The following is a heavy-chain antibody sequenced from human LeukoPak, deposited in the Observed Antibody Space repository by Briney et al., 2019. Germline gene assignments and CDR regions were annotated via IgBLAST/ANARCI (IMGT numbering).Heavy chain of an antibody. CDR3: ARHSPYCSSTSYYTY. V-gene: IGHV4-39*01. D-gene: IGHD2-2*02. CDR2: IYYSGSP. J-gene: IGHJ4*02. Sequence: SETLSLTCTVSGGSISSSSYYWGWLRQPPGKGRVWVGSIYYSGSPSYNPSLNRRVTISVATSKNQSSVELSSVTAADTAVYCCARHSPYCSSTSYYTYWGQGTLVTVSS. CDR1: GGSISSSSYY.